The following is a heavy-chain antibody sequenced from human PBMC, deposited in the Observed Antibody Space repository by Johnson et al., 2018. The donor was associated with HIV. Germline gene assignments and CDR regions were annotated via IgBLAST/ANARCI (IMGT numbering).Heavy chain of an antibody. CDR2: IGSADDT. V-gene: IGHV3-13*01. CDR1: GFNFSTYD. CDR3: KRERRGGAFDI. J-gene: IGHJ3*02. D-gene: IGHD3-10*01. Sequence: VQLVESGGGLVQPGGSLRLSCSTSGFNFSTYDMHWVRQPTGKGLEWVSAIGSADDTYYPGSVKGRLTISRETAKKSLYLQMNSLRAGDTAVYYCKRERRGGAFDIGGPGTMVTVSS.